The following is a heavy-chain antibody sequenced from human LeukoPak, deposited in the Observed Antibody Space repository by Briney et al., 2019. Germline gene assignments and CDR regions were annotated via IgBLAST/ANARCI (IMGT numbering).Heavy chain of an antibody. J-gene: IGHJ4*02. CDR1: GFTFRSYW. CDR3: AREVSGSSYFDY. Sequence: GSLRLSCAASGFTFRSYWMHWVRQAPGKGLVWVSRINNVGSSTTYADSVKGRFTISRDNAKNTLYLQMNSLSAEDTAVYYCAREVSGSSYFDYWGQGTQVTVSS. D-gene: IGHD1-26*01. CDR2: INNVGSST. V-gene: IGHV3-74*01.